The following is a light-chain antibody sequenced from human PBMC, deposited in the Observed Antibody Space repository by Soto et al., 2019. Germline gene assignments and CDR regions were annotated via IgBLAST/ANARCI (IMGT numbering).Light chain of an antibody. CDR3: QSYDNNLNAVI. J-gene: IGLJ2*01. Sequence: QSALTQPPSVSGAPGQSVTISCTGSSSNTGAGYDVQWYQQLPGTHPKLLIYANTNRPSGVPDRFSGSKSRASASLAITGLQAEDEADYYCQSYDNNLNAVIFGGGTKVTVL. V-gene: IGLV1-40*03. CDR1: SSNTGAGYD. CDR2: ANT.